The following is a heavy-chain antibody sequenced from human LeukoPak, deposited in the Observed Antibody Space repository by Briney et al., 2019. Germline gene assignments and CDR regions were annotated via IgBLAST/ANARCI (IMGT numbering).Heavy chain of an antibody. V-gene: IGHV3-11*01. D-gene: IGHD3-9*01. J-gene: IGHJ4*02. CDR2: ISSSGSTI. Sequence: GRSLRPSCAPSGFTFSDYYMSWIRRGPGGGEGWGLYISSSGSTIYYADSVKGRFTNSRDNAKNSLYLQMNSLRAEDTAVYYCARVGLTGYYRAFDYWGQGTLVTVSS. CDR3: ARVGLTGYYRAFDY. CDR1: GFTFSDYY.